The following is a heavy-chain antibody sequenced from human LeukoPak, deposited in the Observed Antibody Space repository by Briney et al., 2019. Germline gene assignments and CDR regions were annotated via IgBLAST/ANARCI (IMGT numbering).Heavy chain of an antibody. CDR3: ARVPHWNYYGMDV. Sequence: ASVKVSFTATGYTFTSYDINWVGQATGQGLEGMGWMNPNSGNTGYAQKCQGRVTMTRNTSISTAYMELSSLRSEETAVYYCARVPHWNYYGMDVWGQGTTVTVSS. V-gene: IGHV1-8*01. CDR2: MNPNSGNT. CDR1: GYTFTSYD. J-gene: IGHJ6*02. D-gene: IGHD3-3*01.